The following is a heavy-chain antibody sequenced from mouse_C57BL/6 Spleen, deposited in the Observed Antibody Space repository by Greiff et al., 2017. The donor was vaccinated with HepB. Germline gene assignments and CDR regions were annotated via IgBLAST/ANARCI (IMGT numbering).Heavy chain of an antibody. CDR3: ARDSSGYGYAMDY. D-gene: IGHD3-2*02. V-gene: IGHV1-55*01. CDR2: IYPGSGST. J-gene: IGHJ4*01. CDR1: GYTFTSYW. Sequence: QVQLQQPGAELVKPGASVKMSCKASGYTFTSYWITWVKQRPGQGLEWIGDIYPGSGSTNYNEKFKSKATLTVDTSSSTAYMQLSSLTSEDSAVYYCARDSSGYGYAMDYWGQGTSVTVSS.